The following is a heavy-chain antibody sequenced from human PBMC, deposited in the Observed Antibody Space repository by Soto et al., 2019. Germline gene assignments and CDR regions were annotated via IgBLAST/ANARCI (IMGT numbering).Heavy chain of an antibody. CDR1: GFTFDDYA. Sequence: DVQLVESGGGLVQPGRSLRLSCAASGFTFDDYAMHWVRQAPGTGLEWVSGISWHSGSIGYADSVKGRFTISRDNAKNSLYLQMSSLRAEDTALYYCAKDIGYSSNRGYMDVWGKGTTVTVS. D-gene: IGHD6-13*01. V-gene: IGHV3-9*01. CDR3: AKDIGYSSNRGYMDV. CDR2: ISWHSGSI. J-gene: IGHJ6*03.